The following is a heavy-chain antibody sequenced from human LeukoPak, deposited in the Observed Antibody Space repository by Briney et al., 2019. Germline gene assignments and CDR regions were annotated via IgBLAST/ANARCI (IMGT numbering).Heavy chain of an antibody. D-gene: IGHD1-26*01. J-gene: IGHJ4*02. CDR2: IYYSGST. CDR3: ARVGFGKTGATKREPFDY. V-gene: IGHV4-39*07. CDR1: GGSISSSSYY. Sequence: SETLFLTCTVSGGSISSSSYYWGWIRQPPGKGLEWIGRIYYSGSTYYNPSLKSRVTISVDTSKNQFSLKLSSVTAADTAVYYCARVGFGKTGATKREPFDYWGQGTLVTVSS.